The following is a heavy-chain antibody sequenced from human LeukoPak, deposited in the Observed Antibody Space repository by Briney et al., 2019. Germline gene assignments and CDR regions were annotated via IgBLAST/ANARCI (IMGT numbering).Heavy chain of an antibody. J-gene: IGHJ3*02. Sequence: GGSLRLSCAASGFTFSSSGMCWVRQAPGKGLEWVANIKEDGSVTNYVDSVRGRFTISRDNAKNSLYLQMNSLRVEDTAVYYCTRDSGYNACDIWGQGTMVSVSS. V-gene: IGHV3-7*01. D-gene: IGHD5-12*01. CDR3: TRDSGYNACDI. CDR2: IKEDGSVT. CDR1: GFTFSSSG.